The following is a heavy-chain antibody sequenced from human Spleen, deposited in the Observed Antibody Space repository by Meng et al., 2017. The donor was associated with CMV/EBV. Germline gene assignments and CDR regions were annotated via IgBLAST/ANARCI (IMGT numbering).Heavy chain of an antibody. CDR3: ARVGGSHYIDY. Sequence: CAASGFNFNYAWMSWVRQAPGKGLEWVGRIKSKTDGGTTDYTAPVQGRFTISRDDSKNTLYLQMNSLKTEDTAVYYCARVGGSHYIDYWGQGTLVTVSS. CDR1: GFNFNYAW. V-gene: IGHV3-15*01. J-gene: IGHJ4*02. CDR2: IKSKTDGGTT. D-gene: IGHD1-26*01.